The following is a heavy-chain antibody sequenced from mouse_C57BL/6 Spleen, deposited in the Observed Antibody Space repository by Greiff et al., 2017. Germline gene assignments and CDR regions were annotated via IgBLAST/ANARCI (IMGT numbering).Heavy chain of an antibody. CDR1: GYTFTSYW. CDR2: IYPGSGST. CDR3: ANCYGSSYGFGG. J-gene: IGHJ2*01. V-gene: IGHV1-55*01. D-gene: IGHD1-1*01. Sequence: VQLQQPGAELVKPGASVKMSCKASGYTFTSYWITWVKQRPGQGLEWIGDIYPGSGSTNYNEKFKSKATLTADTSSSTAYMQLSSLTSEDSADYYCANCYGSSYGFGGWGHGTTLTVAT.